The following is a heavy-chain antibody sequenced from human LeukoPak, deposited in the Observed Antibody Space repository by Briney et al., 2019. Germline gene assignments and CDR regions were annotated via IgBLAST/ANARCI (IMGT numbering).Heavy chain of an antibody. CDR1: GDSISSYY. J-gene: IGHJ5*02. CDR2: IYYSGST. D-gene: IGHD2-15*01. V-gene: IGHV4-59*01. CDR3: ARLGYCSGGSCSDNWFDP. Sequence: SEPLSLPCTVSGDSISSYYWSWLRQPPGKGLEWIGYIYYSGSTNYNPSLKSRVTISVDTSKNQFSLKLSSVTAADTAVYYCARLGYCSGGSCSDNWFDPWGQGTLVTVSS.